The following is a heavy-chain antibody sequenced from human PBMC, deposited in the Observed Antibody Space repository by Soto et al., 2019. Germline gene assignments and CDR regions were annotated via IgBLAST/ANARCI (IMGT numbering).Heavy chain of an antibody. D-gene: IGHD2-2*03. V-gene: IGHV5-51*01. CDR3: ARHQFGYCEQDFYYYGMDV. CDR1: GYTFTDYW. J-gene: IGHJ6*02. Sequence: GESLKISCRGSGYTFTDYWIVWVRQMPGKGLEWMGVIYPGDSKTKYSPSFQGQVTLSADKSITTAYLQWSSLKASDTAVYYCARHQFGYCEQDFYYYGMDVWGQGTTVTVSS. CDR2: IYPGDSKT.